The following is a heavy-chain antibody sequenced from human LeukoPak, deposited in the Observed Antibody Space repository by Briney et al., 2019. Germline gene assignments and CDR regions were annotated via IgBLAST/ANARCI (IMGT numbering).Heavy chain of an antibody. CDR1: GYIFTSYG. D-gene: IGHD1-26*01. V-gene: IGHV1-18*01. J-gene: IGHJ4*02. CDR2: ISAYNGNT. CDR3: ARDPQQLVGATGGGFNF. Sequence: ASVKVSCKASGYIFTSYGISWVRQAPGQGLEWMGWISAYNGNTNYAQMLQGRVTMTTDTSTSTAYMELRNLRSDDTAVYYCARDPQQLVGATGGGFNFWGQGTLVTVSS.